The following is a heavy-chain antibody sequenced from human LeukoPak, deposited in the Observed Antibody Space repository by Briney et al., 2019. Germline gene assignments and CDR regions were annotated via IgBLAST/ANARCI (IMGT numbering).Heavy chain of an antibody. CDR2: INPNSGGT. J-gene: IGHJ4*02. Sequence: ASVKVSCKASGYTFTGYYMHWVRQAPGQGLEWMGWINPNSGGTNYAQKFQGRVTMTRDTSISTAYMELSRLRSDGTAVYYCARDLFVVGANFDYWGQGTLVTVSS. CDR1: GYTFTGYY. D-gene: IGHD1-26*01. V-gene: IGHV1-2*02. CDR3: ARDLFVVGANFDY.